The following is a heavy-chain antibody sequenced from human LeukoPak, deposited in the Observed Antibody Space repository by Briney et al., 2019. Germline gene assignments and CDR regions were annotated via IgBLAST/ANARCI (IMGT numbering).Heavy chain of an antibody. V-gene: IGHV4-39*01. CDR2: IYDSGST. Sequence: TSETLSLTCTVSGGSIRSSYYYWGWIRQPPGKGLEWIGSIYDSGSTYYNPSLKSRVTISVDTSKNQFSLKLNSVTAADTAVYYCARSEYGDYALDYWGRGTLVTVSS. J-gene: IGHJ4*02. D-gene: IGHD4-17*01. CDR1: GGSIRSSYYY. CDR3: ARSEYGDYALDY.